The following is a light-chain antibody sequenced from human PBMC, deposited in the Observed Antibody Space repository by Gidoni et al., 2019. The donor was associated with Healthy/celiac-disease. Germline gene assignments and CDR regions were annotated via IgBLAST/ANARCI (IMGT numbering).Light chain of an antibody. CDR2: YAS. CDR3: QQRSNWPPLT. J-gene: IGKJ4*01. Sequence: EIVLTQSPATLSWSPGGRATLSCRAMQSVSSYLSWYHQKPGKAPRLLIYYASNRATGIPARFIGSWSGTDFTLLISSLQPADFAAYYCQQRSNWPPLTFGGGTKVEIK. CDR1: QSVSSY. V-gene: IGKV3-11*01.